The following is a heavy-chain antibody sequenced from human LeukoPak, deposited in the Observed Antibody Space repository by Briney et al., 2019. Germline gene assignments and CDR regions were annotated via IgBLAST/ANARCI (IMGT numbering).Heavy chain of an antibody. CDR1: GYTFTSYA. CDR2: IIPIFGTA. Sequence: SVKVSCKASGYTFTSYAISWVRQAPGQGLEWMGGIIPIFGTANYAQKFQGRVTITTDESTSTAYMELSSLRSEDTAVYYCATLVTTVTTGGSWGQGTLVTVSS. CDR3: ATLVTTVTTGGS. V-gene: IGHV1-69*05. D-gene: IGHD4-17*01. J-gene: IGHJ4*02.